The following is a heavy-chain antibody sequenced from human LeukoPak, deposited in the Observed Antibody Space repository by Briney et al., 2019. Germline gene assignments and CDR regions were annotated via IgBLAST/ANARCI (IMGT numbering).Heavy chain of an antibody. CDR2: IHTSGST. V-gene: IGHV4-4*07. J-gene: IGHJ5*02. Sequence: SETLSLTCTVSGVSITSYYWSWIRQPAGKGLEWIGRIHTSGSTNYNPSLKSRVAISGDTSKNQFSLRLSSVTAADTAIYYCARVYTSGWYQWFDPWGQGTLVTVSS. D-gene: IGHD6-19*01. CDR3: ARVYTSGWYQWFDP. CDR1: GVSITSYY.